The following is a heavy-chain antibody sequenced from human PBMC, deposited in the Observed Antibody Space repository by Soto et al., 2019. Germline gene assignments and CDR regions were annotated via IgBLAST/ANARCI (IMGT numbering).Heavy chain of an antibody. V-gene: IGHV3-30*18. CDR2: ISSDGSDK. CDR3: AKNHLPQSYYDLPWFDP. Sequence: LRLSCAASGFIFSDYGMQWVRQAPGKGLEWMAIISSDGSDKYYADSVKGRFTISRDNSKNTLYLQMNSLRAEDTAVYYCAKNHLPQSYYDLPWFDPWGQGTLVTVSS. D-gene: IGHD3-3*01. J-gene: IGHJ5*02. CDR1: GFIFSDYG.